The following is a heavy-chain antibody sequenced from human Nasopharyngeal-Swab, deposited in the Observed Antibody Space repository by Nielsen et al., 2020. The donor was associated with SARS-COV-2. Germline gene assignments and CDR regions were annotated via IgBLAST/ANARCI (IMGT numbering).Heavy chain of an antibody. Sequence: SETLYLTCSLNGVSFSGYHWGWIRQSPGKGLEWIGDITRSGNTNYNPAPKSRVTMSVATSKDEFSLKLTSVTAADTAIYFCARVNNGGGIVPASYSFFMDVWGKGTSVAVSS. V-gene: IGHV4-34*01. J-gene: IGHJ6*03. CDR3: ARVNNGGGIVPASYSFFMDV. CDR1: GVSFSGYH. CDR2: ITRSGNT. D-gene: IGHD2-2*01.